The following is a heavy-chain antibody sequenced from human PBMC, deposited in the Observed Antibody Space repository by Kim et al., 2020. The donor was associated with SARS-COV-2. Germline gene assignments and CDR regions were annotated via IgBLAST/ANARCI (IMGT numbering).Heavy chain of an antibody. V-gene: IGHV1-69*01. Sequence: QKFQGRGTITADESTSTAYMELSSLRSEDTAVYYCARRLIWFGEPYGMDVWGQGTTVTVSS. J-gene: IGHJ6*02. D-gene: IGHD3-10*01. CDR3: ARRLIWFGEPYGMDV.